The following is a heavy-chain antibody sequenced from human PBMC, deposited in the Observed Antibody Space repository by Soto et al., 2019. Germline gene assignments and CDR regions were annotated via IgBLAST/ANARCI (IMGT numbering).Heavy chain of an antibody. J-gene: IGHJ3*02. Sequence: LTSYGISWVRQAPGQGLEWMGWISAYNGNTNYAQKLQGRVTMTTDTSTSTAYMELRSLRSDDTAVYYCARDLAATVDAFDIWGQGTMVTVSS. CDR3: ARDLAATVDAFDI. CDR1: LTSYG. D-gene: IGHD2-15*01. CDR2: ISAYNGNT. V-gene: IGHV1-18*01.